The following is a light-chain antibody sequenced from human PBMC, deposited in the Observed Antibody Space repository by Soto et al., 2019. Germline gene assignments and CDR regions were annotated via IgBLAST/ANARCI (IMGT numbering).Light chain of an antibody. CDR3: QQYNNWPLN. CDR1: QSVSSN. J-gene: IGKJ4*01. V-gene: IGKV3-15*01. Sequence: EIVLTQSPATLSVSPGERATLSCRASQSVSSNLAWYQQKPGQAPRLLIYGASTRATGIPARFSGSGSGTEFTLTISSLQSEDFAAYYCQQYNNWPLNFGGGTKVDIK. CDR2: GAS.